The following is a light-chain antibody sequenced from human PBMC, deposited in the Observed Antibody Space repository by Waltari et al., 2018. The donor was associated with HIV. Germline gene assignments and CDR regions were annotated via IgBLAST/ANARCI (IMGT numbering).Light chain of an antibody. CDR1: ALPKQY. CDR2: KDS. CDR3: QSPDSGTYVV. Sequence: SYDLTQPPSVSVSPGQTARITCSGDALPKQYAFWYQQKPGQAPGRVIYKDSERPSGIPERFSGSSSGTTVTLTISGVQAEDEADYYCQSPDSGTYVVFGGGTKLTVL. J-gene: IGLJ2*01. V-gene: IGLV3-25*03.